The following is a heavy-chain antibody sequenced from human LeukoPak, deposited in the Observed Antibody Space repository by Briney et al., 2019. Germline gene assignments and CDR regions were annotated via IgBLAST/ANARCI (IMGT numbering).Heavy chain of an antibody. J-gene: IGHJ6*02. CDR2: MNPNSGNT. Sequence: ASVKVSCKASGYTFTSYDINWVRQATGQGLEWMGWMNPNSGNTGYAQKFQGRVTMTRNTSISTAYMELSSLRSEDTAVYYYARTYYDILTGPQDYYYGMDVWGQGTTVTVSS. D-gene: IGHD3-9*01. CDR3: ARTYYDILTGPQDYYYGMDV. CDR1: GYTFTSYD. V-gene: IGHV1-8*01.